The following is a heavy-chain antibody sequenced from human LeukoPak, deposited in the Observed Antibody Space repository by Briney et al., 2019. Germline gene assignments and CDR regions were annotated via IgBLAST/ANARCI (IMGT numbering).Heavy chain of an antibody. CDR1: GGSMNSYY. V-gene: IGHV4-59*01. CDR3: ARVSPRPRFDY. Sequence: SETLSLTCTVSGGSMNSYYWSWIRQPPGKGLGWIGYIYYSGSTNYNPSLKSRVTISVDTSKKQVSLKLSSVTAADTAVYYCARVSPRPRFDYWGQGTLVTVSS. D-gene: IGHD1-14*01. J-gene: IGHJ4*02. CDR2: IYYSGST.